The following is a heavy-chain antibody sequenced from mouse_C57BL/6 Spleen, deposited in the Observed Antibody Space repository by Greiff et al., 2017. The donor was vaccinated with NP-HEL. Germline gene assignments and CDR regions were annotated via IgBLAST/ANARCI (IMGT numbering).Heavy chain of an antibody. D-gene: IGHD2-4*01. J-gene: IGHJ4*01. Sequence: QVQLKESGAELVKPGASVKLSCKASGYTFTSYWMHWVKQRPGRGLEWIGRIDPNSGGTKYNEKFKSKATLTVDKPSSTAYMQLSSLTSEDSAVYYCARRDYDYDDEAMDYWGQGTSVTVSS. CDR1: GYTFTSYW. CDR3: ARRDYDYDDEAMDY. V-gene: IGHV1-72*01. CDR2: IDPNSGGT.